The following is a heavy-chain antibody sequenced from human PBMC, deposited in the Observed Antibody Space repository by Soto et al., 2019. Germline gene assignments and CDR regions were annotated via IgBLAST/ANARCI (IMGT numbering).Heavy chain of an antibody. V-gene: IGHV4-31*03. CDR3: ARVKSKYYFDY. CDR2: IYYSGST. J-gene: IGHJ4*02. CDR1: GGSISSGGYY. Sequence: SETLSLTCTVSGGSISSGGYYWSWIRQHPGKGLEWIGYIYYSGSTYYNPSLKSRVTISVDTSKNQFSLKLSSVTAADTAVYYCARVKSKYYFDYWGQGTLVTVSS.